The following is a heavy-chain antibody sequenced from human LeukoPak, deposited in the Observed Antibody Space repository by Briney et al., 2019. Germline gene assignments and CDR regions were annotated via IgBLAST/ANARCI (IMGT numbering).Heavy chain of an antibody. J-gene: IGHJ2*01. Sequence: PSETLSLTCTVSGDSISRESWSWIRQAPGKGLECIGYSYDGWRMNYNPSLQSRVTISLDTSKNRLSLQLSSVTAADTAVYYCARRIQLWSYWHFDLWGRGTLVTVTS. CDR1: GDSISRES. D-gene: IGHD1-1*01. CDR3: ARRIQLWSYWHFDL. V-gene: IGHV4-4*08. CDR2: SYDGWRM.